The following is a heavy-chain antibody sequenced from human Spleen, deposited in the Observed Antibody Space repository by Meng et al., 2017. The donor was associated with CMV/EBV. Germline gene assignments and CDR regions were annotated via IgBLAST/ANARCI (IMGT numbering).Heavy chain of an antibody. Sequence: GESLKISCAASGFAFSSYAMSWVRQAPGKGLEWVSAISGSGGSTYYADSVKGRFTISRDNSRNTLHLQMNSLRAEDTALYYCAKDLSGEGAFDMWGQGTMVTVSS. CDR2: ISGSGGST. CDR1: GFAFSSYA. D-gene: IGHD3-3*01. J-gene: IGHJ3*02. V-gene: IGHV3-23*01. CDR3: AKDLSGEGAFDM.